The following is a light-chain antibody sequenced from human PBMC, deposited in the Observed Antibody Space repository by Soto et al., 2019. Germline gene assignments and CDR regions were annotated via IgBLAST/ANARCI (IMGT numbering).Light chain of an antibody. CDR1: QSLSSW. V-gene: IGKV1-5*03. CDR3: QQYNSYPWT. J-gene: IGKJ1*01. CDR2: KAS. Sequence: DIQMTQSPSTLSASVGDRVTITCRASQSLSSWLAWYQQKPGKAPKLLIYKASSLESGVPSRFSGSGSETEFTLTISSLQPDDFATFYCQQYNSYPWTFGQGTKVEIK.